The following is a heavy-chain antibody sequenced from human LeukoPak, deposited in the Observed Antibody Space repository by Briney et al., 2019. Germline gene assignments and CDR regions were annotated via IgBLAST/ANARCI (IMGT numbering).Heavy chain of an antibody. D-gene: IGHD3-22*01. V-gene: IGHV1-2*02. CDR2: INPNSGVT. Sequence: GASVKVSCKASRYTFTGYYMHWVRQAPGQGLEWMGWINPNSGVTDYAQNFQGRVTMTRDTSISTAYVELSRLRSDDTAVYYCARDRGPHYYDSSGYNFDYWGQGTLVTVSS. J-gene: IGHJ4*02. CDR1: RYTFTGYY. CDR3: ARDRGPHYYDSSGYNFDY.